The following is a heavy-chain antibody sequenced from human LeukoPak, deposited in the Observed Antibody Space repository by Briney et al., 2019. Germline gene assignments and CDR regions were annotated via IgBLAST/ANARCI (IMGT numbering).Heavy chain of an antibody. V-gene: IGHV5-51*01. CDR2: IYPGDSDT. J-gene: IGHJ4*02. CDR3: ASSSGSYFTYFDY. Sequence: GESLKISCKGSGYRFTSYWISWVRQMPGKGLEWMGIIYPGDSDTRYSPSFQGQVTISADKSISTAYLQWSSLKASDTAMYYCASSSGSYFTYFDYWGQGTLVTVSS. D-gene: IGHD1-26*01. CDR1: GYRFTSYW.